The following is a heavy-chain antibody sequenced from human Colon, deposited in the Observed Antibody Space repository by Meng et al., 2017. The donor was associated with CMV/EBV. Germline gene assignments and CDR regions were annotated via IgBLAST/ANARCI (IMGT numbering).Heavy chain of an antibody. V-gene: IGHV3-21*06. CDR2: ITTANAYK. CDR1: GFIFSSYG. CDR3: ARPLSPRSAYSALLAF. J-gene: IGHJ4*02. Sequence: GESLRLSCAGSGFIFSSYGMNWVRQAPGKGLERVSSITTANAYKSYAESVKGRFTISRDDAKSSLFLQMDSLRVDDTAVYYCARPLSPRSAYSALLAFWGQGTLVTVSS. D-gene: IGHD2-15*01.